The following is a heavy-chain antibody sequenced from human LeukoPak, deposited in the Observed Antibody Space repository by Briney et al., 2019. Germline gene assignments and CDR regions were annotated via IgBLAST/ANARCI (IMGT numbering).Heavy chain of an antibody. V-gene: IGHV4-61*02. J-gene: IGHJ4*02. D-gene: IGHD3-16*02. CDR3: ARKYRGELSLGFDY. CDR1: GGSISNGNYY. CDR2: IWADGAP. Sequence: SETLSLTCTVSGGSISNGNYYWSWIRQPAGKGLEWIGRIWADGAPTYRPSLKSRVTISVDTSKNQFSLRLSSVTAADTAVYYCARKYRGELSLGFDYWGQGTLVTVSS.